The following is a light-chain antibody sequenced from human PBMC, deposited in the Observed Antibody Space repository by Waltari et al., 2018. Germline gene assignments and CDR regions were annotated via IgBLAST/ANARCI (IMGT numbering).Light chain of an antibody. Sequence: QSALTQSASVSGSPGQSITLSCTGTSGDVGGYNQVSWYQQHPGKAPTLMIYDVNKRPSGFSNPFSVSKSCNTASLTIAGLQAEDEADYYCSSYTSSGTFHFGAGTSVTVL. CDR1: SGDVGGYNQ. CDR2: DVN. V-gene: IGLV2-14*01. CDR3: SSYTSSGTFH. J-gene: IGLJ1*01.